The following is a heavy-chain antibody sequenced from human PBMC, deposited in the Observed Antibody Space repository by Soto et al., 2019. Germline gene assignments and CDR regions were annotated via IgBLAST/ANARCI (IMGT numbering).Heavy chain of an antibody. D-gene: IGHD3-3*01. CDR2: ISAYNGNT. Sequence: ASVKVSCKASGYTFTSYGISWVRQAPAQGLARLGWISAYNGNTNYAQKLQGRVTMTTDTSTSTAYMELRSLRSDDTAVYYCARVDAGTVTYYDFWSGYYSGYWGQGTLVTVSS. V-gene: IGHV1-18*01. CDR3: ARVDAGTVTYYDFWSGYYSGY. CDR1: GYTFTSYG. J-gene: IGHJ4*02.